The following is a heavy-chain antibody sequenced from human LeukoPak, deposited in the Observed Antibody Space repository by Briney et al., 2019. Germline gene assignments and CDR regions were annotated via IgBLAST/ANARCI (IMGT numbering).Heavy chain of an antibody. CDR3: AREYPIVARSSPLDY. CDR1: GYTFTSYG. J-gene: IGHJ4*02. D-gene: IGHD5-12*01. V-gene: IGHV1-18*01. Sequence: AASVKVSCKASGYTFTSYGLSWVRQAPGQGLEWMGWISTYNGNTNYAQKLQGRVTMTTDTSTSTAYMELRSLRYDDTAVYYCAREYPIVARSSPLDYWGQGTLVTVSS. CDR2: ISTYNGNT.